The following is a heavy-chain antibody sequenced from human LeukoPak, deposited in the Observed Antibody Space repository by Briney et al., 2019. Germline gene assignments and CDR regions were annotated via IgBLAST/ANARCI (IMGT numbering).Heavy chain of an antibody. Sequence: GRSLRLSCAASGFTFSSYGMHWVRQAPGKGLEWVAVISYDGSNEYYADSVKGRFTISRDNSKNTLYLQMNSLRAEDTAVYYCAKDISGWFPPLDYWGQGTLVTVSS. J-gene: IGHJ4*02. CDR1: GFTFSSYG. CDR3: AKDISGWFPPLDY. V-gene: IGHV3-30*18. CDR2: ISYDGSNE. D-gene: IGHD6-19*01.